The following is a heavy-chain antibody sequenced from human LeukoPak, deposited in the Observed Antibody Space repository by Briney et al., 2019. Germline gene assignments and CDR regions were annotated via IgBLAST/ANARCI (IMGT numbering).Heavy chain of an antibody. CDR2: ISSSGRDI. V-gene: IGHV3-21*01. J-gene: IGHJ4*02. CDR1: GFTFTSYA. D-gene: IGHD3-22*01. Sequence: PGGSLRLSCAASGFTFTSYAMNWVRQAPGKGLEWVSSISSSGRDINYADPVKGRFTISRDNAWNSLYLQMNSLRAEDTAVYYCARDSDSSGHYYMDYFDYWGQGALVTVSS. CDR3: ARDSDSSGHYYMDYFDY.